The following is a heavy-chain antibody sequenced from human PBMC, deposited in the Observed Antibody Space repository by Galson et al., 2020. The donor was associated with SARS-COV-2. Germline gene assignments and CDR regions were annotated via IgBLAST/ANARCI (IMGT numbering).Heavy chain of an antibody. J-gene: IGHJ4*02. CDR1: GFTFSSYA. V-gene: IGHV3-30*04. CDR3: ARDLWGYDVYYFDY. CDR2: ISYDGSNK. Sequence: GESLKISCAASGFTFSSYAMHWVRQAPGKGLEWVAVISYDGSNKYYADSVKGRFTISRDNSKNTLYLQMNSLRAEDTAVYYCARDLWGYDVYYFDYWGQGTLVTVSS. D-gene: IGHD5-12*01.